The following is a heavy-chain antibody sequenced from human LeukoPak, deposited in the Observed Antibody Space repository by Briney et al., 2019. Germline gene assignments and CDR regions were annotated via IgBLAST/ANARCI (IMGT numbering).Heavy chain of an antibody. CDR1: GGSISGSSYY. Sequence: PSETLSLTCTVSGGSISGSSYYWGWIRQPPGKGLEWIGSIYYSGSTFYNPSLKSRVSISVDTSQNQFSLKLSSVTAADTAVYYCARDEAIFGAGYYYGMDVWGQGTTVTVSS. CDR3: ARDEAIFGAGYYYGMDV. J-gene: IGHJ6*02. CDR2: IYYSGST. D-gene: IGHD3-3*01. V-gene: IGHV4-39*07.